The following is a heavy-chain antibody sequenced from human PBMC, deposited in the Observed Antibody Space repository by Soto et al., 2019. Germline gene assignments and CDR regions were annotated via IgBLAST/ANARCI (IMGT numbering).Heavy chain of an antibody. D-gene: IGHD6-19*01. CDR2: IYYSGST. CDR3: ASLAVDYDY. J-gene: IGHJ4*02. V-gene: IGHV4-39*01. Sequence: QLQLQESGPGLVKPSETLSLTCTVSGGSISSSSYYWGWIRQPPGKGLEWLGSIYYSGSTYYNPSLKSRFTISVDTSKNQFSLKLSSVTAADTAVYYCASLAVDYDYWGQGTLVTVSS. CDR1: GGSISSSSYY.